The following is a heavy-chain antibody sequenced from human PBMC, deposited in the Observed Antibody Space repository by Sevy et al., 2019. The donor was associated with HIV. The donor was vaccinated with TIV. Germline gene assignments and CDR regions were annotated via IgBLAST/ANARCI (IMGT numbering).Heavy chain of an antibody. D-gene: IGHD6-19*01. CDR1: GFTFSDSA. CDR2: ISYDGGNK. V-gene: IGHV3-30-3*01. CDR3: ARGPYNSGLRFDY. J-gene: IGHJ4*02. Sequence: GGSLRLSCRGSGFTFSDSAVHWVRQGPGKALEWVAVISYDGGNKYYADSVKGRFTISRDNSKSMAYLQMNSLRAEDAALYYCARGPYNSGLRFDYWGRGTLVTVSS.